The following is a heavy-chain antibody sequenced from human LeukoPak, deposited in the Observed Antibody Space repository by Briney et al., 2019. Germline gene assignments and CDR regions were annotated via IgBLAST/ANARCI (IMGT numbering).Heavy chain of an antibody. CDR2: IIPIFGTA. CDR3: ATSVDTAMGQGDY. D-gene: IGHD5-18*01. Sequence: GSSVKVSCKASGGTFSSYAISWVRQAPGQGLEWMGGIIPIFGTANYAQKFQGRVTITADESTSTAYMELSSLRPVDTAVYYCATSVDTAMGQGDYWGQGTLVTVSS. CDR1: GGTFSSYA. V-gene: IGHV1-69*01. J-gene: IGHJ4*02.